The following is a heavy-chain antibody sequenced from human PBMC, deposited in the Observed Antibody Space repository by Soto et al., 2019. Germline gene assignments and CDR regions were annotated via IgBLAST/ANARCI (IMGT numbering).Heavy chain of an antibody. CDR1: GSTFTSYD. CDR2: MNPNSGDT. J-gene: IGHJ3*01. Sequence: ASVTFSCTASGSTFTSYDSNLVRQAPGQGLEWMGWMNPNSGDTGYAQKFQGRVTMTRNTSISTAYMELSSLRSEDTAVYYCAKSSDNYYDSSGPPVSWGQGTMVTVS. D-gene: IGHD3-22*01. V-gene: IGHV1-8*01. CDR3: AKSSDNYYDSSGPPVS.